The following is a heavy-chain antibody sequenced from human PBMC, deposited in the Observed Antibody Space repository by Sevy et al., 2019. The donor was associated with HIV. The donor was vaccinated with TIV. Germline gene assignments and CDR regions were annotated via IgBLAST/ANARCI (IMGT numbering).Heavy chain of an antibody. D-gene: IGHD2-8*01. CDR3: ARGDIVLMVYVIRRYYGMDV. Sequence: ASVKVSCKASGYTFTSYDINWVRQATGQGLEWMGWMNPNSGNTGYAQKFQGRVTITRNTSISTAYMELSSLRSEDTAVYYCARGDIVLMVYVIRRYYGMDVWGQGTTVTVSS. V-gene: IGHV1-8*03. CDR2: MNPNSGNT. J-gene: IGHJ6*02. CDR1: GYTFTSYD.